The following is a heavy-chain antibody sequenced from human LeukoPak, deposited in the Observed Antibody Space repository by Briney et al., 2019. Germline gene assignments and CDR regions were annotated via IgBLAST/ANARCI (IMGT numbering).Heavy chain of an antibody. J-gene: IGHJ4*02. Sequence: GGSLRLSCAASRFTFSSYSMNWVRQAPGKGLEWVSSISSSSSYIYYADSVKGRFTISRDNAKNSLYLQMNSLRNEDTAVYFCARDKARGSLLGPRTAAPGTFDYWGQGTLVTVSS. CDR2: ISSSSSYI. V-gene: IGHV3-21*01. CDR3: ARDKARGSLLGPRTAAPGTFDY. CDR1: RFTFSSYS. D-gene: IGHD6-13*01.